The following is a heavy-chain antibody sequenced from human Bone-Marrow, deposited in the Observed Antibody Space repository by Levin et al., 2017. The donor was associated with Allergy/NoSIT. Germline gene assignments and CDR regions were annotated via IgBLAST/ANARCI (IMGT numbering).Heavy chain of an antibody. Sequence: SCTVSGGSISSYYWSWIRQPPGKGLEWIGYIYYSGSTNYNPSLKSRVTISVDTSKNQFSLKLSSVTAADTAVYYCAREGRGFDYWGQGTLVTVSS. CDR2: IYYSGST. D-gene: IGHD2-15*01. CDR1: GGSISSYY. CDR3: AREGRGFDY. V-gene: IGHV4-59*01. J-gene: IGHJ4*02.